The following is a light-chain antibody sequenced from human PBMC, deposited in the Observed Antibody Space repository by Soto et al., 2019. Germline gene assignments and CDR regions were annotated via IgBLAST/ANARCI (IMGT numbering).Light chain of an antibody. CDR1: QSVMYSNNKNY. Sequence: DIVLTQSPDSLAVSPGERATINCESSQSVMYSNNKNYISWFQQKPGQSPQLLIFWASMRESGVPDRFSGSGSGTNFTLTISGLQAEAVAMYYCHQYFTFPWTFGQGTKVEIK. CDR3: HQYFTFPWT. V-gene: IGKV4-1*01. J-gene: IGKJ1*01. CDR2: WAS.